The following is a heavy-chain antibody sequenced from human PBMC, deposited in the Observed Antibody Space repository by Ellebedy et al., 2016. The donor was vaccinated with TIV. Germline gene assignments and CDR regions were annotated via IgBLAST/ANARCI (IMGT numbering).Heavy chain of an antibody. CDR1: GFTFTPYA. D-gene: IGHD3-10*01. CDR3: ARDMAWGNERVNDALDI. Sequence: GGSLRLSCAASGFTFTPYAMNWVRQAPGKGLEWVAYISGSTLTKYYADSVKGRFTISRDNAKNSLQLQMSSLTAEDTAVYYCARDMAWGNERVNDALDIWGQGTMVTVSP. J-gene: IGHJ3*02. CDR2: ISGSTLTK. V-gene: IGHV3-48*04.